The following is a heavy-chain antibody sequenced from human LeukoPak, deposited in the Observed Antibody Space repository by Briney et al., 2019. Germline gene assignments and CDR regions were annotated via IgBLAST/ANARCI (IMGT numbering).Heavy chain of an antibody. V-gene: IGHV5-51*01. Sequence: GESLQISCQASGYTFSDLWIGWVRQMPGQGLEWMGIIYPGDSDTRYSPSFQGQVTISADKSISTAYLQWSSLKASDTAMYYCARRRSSSSGMDYWGQGTLVTVSS. CDR3: ARRRSSSSGMDY. CDR2: IYPGDSDT. J-gene: IGHJ4*02. CDR1: GYTFSDLW. D-gene: IGHD6-6*01.